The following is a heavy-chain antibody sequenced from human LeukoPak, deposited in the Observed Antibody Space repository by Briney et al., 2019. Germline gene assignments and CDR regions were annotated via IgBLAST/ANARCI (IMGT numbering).Heavy chain of an antibody. J-gene: IGHJ4*02. D-gene: IGHD4-17*01. V-gene: IGHV3-30*01. CDR1: GFTFSSYA. CDR3: ARDSGLRLSYFDY. CDR2: ISYDGSNK. Sequence: PGRSLRLSCAASGFTFSSYAMHWVRQAPGKGLEWVAVISYDGSNKYYADSVKGRFTISRDNSKNTLYLQMNSLRAEDTAVYYCARDSGLRLSYFDYWGQGTLVTVSS.